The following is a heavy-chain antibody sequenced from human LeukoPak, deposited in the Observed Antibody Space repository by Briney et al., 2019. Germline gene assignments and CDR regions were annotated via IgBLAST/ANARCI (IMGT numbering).Heavy chain of an antibody. CDR2: ISNGAGSS. CDR1: GFTFSSFA. Sequence: PGGSLRLSCAASGFTFSSFAMSWVRQAPGRGLEWVSSISNGAGSSSYADSVQGRFTVSRDNSRNTLYLRMNGLRDEDTAVYFCAKNQRYCSITSCYTWGQGTLVTVSS. CDR3: AKNQRYCSITSCYT. J-gene: IGHJ4*02. V-gene: IGHV3-23*01. D-gene: IGHD2-2*02.